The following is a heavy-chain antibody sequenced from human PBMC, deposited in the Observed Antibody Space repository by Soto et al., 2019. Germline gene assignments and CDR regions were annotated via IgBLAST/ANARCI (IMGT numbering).Heavy chain of an antibody. V-gene: IGHV5-51*01. CDR2: IYPGDSDT. CDR3: ARAVRAVIIYIYYWFDP. D-gene: IGHD3-10*01. CDR1: GYSFTSYW. Sequence: PGESLKISCKGSGYSFTSYWIGWVRQMPGKGLEWMGIIYPGDSDTRYSPSFQGQVTISADKSISTAYLQWSSLKASDTDMYYCARAVRAVIIYIYYWFDPWGQGTLVTVSS. J-gene: IGHJ5*01.